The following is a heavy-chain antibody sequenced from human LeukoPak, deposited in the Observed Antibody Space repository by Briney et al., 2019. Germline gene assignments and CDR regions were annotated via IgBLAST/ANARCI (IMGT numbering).Heavy chain of an antibody. J-gene: IGHJ6*02. CDR3: ARDQGLYDSLGSNLISNYYYYYGMDV. Sequence: EASVKASCKASGYTFTSYGISWVRQAPGQGLAGMGWISAYNGNTNYAQKLQGRVTMTTDTSTSTAYMELRSLRSDDTAVYYCARDQGLYDSLGSNLISNYYYYYGMDVWGQGTTVTVSS. CDR1: GYTFTSYG. D-gene: IGHD2-2*02. V-gene: IGHV1-18*01. CDR2: ISAYNGNT.